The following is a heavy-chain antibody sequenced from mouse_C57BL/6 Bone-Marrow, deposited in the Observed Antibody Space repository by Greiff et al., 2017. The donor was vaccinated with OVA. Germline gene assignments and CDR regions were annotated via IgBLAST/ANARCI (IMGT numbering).Heavy chain of an antibody. CDR2: IDPSDSET. V-gene: IGHV1-52*01. Sequence: QVQLQQSGAELVRPGSSVKLSCKASGYTFTSYWMHWVKQRPIQGLEWIGNIDPSDSETHYNQKFKDKATLTVDKSSSTAYMQLSSLTSEDSAVYYCARGGSNYDYFDYWGQGTTLTVSS. CDR1: GYTFTSYW. J-gene: IGHJ2*01. D-gene: IGHD2-5*01. CDR3: ARGGSNYDYFDY.